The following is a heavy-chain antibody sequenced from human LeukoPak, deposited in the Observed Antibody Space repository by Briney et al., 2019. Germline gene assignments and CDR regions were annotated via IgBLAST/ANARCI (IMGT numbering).Heavy chain of an antibody. V-gene: IGHV4-34*01. CDR1: GGSFSGYY. CDR2: INHSRSI. D-gene: IGHD6-19*01. Sequence: SETLSLTCTVYGGSFSGYYWSWIRQPPGKGLEWIGEINHSRSINYNPSLKSRVTISIDTSKNQFSLKLSSVTAADTAVYYCARVAGSGYCEYWGQGTLVTVSS. J-gene: IGHJ4*02. CDR3: ARVAGSGYCEY.